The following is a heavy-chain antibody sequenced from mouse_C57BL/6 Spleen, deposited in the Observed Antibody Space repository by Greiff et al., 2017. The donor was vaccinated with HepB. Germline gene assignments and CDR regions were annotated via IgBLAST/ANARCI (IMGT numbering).Heavy chain of an antibody. J-gene: IGHJ2*01. D-gene: IGHD3-2*02. V-gene: IGHV1-64*01. Sequence: QVQLQQPGAELVKPGASVKLSCKASGYTFTSYWMHWVKQRPGQGLEWIGMIPPNSGSTNYNEKFKSKATLTVDKSSSTAYMQLSSLTSEDSAVYYCARGEQLRLTYYCDYWGQGTTLTVSS. CDR2: IPPNSGST. CDR3: ARGEQLRLTYYCDY. CDR1: GYTFTSYW.